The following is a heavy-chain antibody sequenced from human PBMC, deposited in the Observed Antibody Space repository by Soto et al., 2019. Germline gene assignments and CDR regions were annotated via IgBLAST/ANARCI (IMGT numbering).Heavy chain of an antibody. CDR3: AKNGQPSYYYYGLDV. CDR2: ISGYNGDT. D-gene: IGHD2-8*01. V-gene: IGHV1-18*01. CDR1: GYTFTRYG. Sequence: ASVKVSCKASGYTFTRYGISWVRQAPGQGLEWMGWISGYNGDTNYAQKFQDRVSMTIDTSTGTAYMELRSLTSDDTAIYYCAKNGQPSYYYYGLDVTGQHTKVTVSS. J-gene: IGHJ6*02.